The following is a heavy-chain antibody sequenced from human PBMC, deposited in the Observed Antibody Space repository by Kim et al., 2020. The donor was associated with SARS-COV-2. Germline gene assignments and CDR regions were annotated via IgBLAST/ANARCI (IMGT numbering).Heavy chain of an antibody. D-gene: IGHD3-22*01. CDR3: ARDRHYYDSSGYFVNWFDP. V-gene: IGHV3-7*01. Sequence: GGSLRLSCAASGFTFSSYWMSWVRQAPGKGLEWVANIKQDGSEKYYVDSVKGRFTISRDNAKNSLYLQMNSLRAEDTAVYYCARDRHYYDSSGYFVNWFDPWGQGTLVTVSS. CDR2: IKQDGSEK. J-gene: IGHJ5*02. CDR1: GFTFSSYW.